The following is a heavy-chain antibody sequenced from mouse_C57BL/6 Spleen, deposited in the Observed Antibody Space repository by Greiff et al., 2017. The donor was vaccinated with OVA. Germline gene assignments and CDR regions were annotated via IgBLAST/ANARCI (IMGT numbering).Heavy chain of an antibody. CDR1: GFTFTDYY. Sequence: EVKLVESGGGLVQPGGSLSLSCAASGFTFTDYYMSWVRQPPGKALEWLGFIRNKANGYTTEYSASVKGRFTISRDNSHSSLYLQMNALRAEDSATYYCARLLRSLYYAMDYWGQGTSVTVSS. D-gene: IGHD1-1*01. CDR3: ARLLRSLYYAMDY. CDR2: IRNKANGYTT. V-gene: IGHV7-3*01. J-gene: IGHJ4*01.